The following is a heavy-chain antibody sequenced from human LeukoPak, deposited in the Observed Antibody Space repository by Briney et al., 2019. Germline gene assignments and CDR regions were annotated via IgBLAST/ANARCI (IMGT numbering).Heavy chain of an antibody. CDR1: GFTFNDHY. D-gene: IGHD3-3*01. V-gene: IGHV3-30-3*01. CDR2: ISYDGSNK. CDR3: ARDFRRFLDY. J-gene: IGHJ4*02. Sequence: GGSLRLSCVASGFTFNDHYMTWVRQAPGKGLEWVAVISYDGSNKYYADSVKGRFTISRDNSKNTLYLQMNSLRAEDTAVYYCARDFRRFLDYWGQGTLVTVSS.